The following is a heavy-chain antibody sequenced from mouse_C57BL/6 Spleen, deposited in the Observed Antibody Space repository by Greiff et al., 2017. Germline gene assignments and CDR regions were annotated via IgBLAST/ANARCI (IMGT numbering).Heavy chain of an antibody. CDR2: IYPGDGDT. Sequence: QVQLQQSGPELVKPGASVKISCKASGYAFSSSWMNWVKQRPGKGLEWIGRIYPGDGDTNYNGKFKGKATLTADKSSSTAYMQLSSLTSEDSAVYFCAREGAAQAPRAMDYWGQGTSVTVSS. D-gene: IGHD3-2*02. V-gene: IGHV1-82*01. CDR3: AREGAAQAPRAMDY. J-gene: IGHJ4*01. CDR1: GYAFSSSW.